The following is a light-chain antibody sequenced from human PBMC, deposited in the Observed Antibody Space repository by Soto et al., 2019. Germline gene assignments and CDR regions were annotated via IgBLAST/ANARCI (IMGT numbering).Light chain of an antibody. Sequence: EFVLTQSPGTLSLSPGERATLSCRASQTVINNYLAWYQQKPGQAPRLLIYDASSRATGIPDRFSGGGSGTDFTLTISRLEPEDFAVYYCQQYGGSPRTFGQGTKVDIK. CDR3: QQYGGSPRT. CDR1: QTVINNY. CDR2: DAS. J-gene: IGKJ1*01. V-gene: IGKV3-20*01.